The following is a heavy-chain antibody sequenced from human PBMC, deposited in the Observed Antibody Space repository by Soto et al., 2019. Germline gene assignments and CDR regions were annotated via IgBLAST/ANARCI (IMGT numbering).Heavy chain of an antibody. V-gene: IGHV4-39*01. J-gene: IGHJ4*02. CDR2: IYYSGST. Sequence: SETLSLTCTVSGGSISSSSYYWGWIRQPPGKGLEWIGSIYYSGSTYYNPSLKSRVTISVDTSKNQFSLKLSSVTAADTAVYYCARRPGGLRFPPDWGQGTLVTVSS. D-gene: IGHD3-3*01. CDR1: GGSISSSSYY. CDR3: ARRPGGLRFPPD.